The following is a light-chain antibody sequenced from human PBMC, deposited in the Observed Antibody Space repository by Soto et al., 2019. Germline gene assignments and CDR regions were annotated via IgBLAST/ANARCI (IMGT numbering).Light chain of an antibody. Sequence: EIVMTQSPGTLSLSPGERATLSCRASQSVSSNFLAWYQQKPGQAPRLLIYGASSTATGIPDRFSGSGSGTDFTLTISSLQSEDFAVYYCQQYGNSPRTFGQGTKVEIK. CDR1: QSVSSNF. J-gene: IGKJ1*01. CDR2: GAS. CDR3: QQYGNSPRT. V-gene: IGKV3-20*01.